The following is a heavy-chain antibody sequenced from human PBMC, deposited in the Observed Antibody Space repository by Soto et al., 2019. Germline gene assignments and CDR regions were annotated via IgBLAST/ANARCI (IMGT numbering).Heavy chain of an antibody. Sequence: ASVKVSCKASGYTFTSYGISWVRQAPGQGLEWMGWISAYNGNTNYAQTLQGRVTMTTDTSTSTAYMELRSLRSDDTAVYYCARVDTAADWFDPWGQGTLVTVSS. CDR2: ISAYNGNT. D-gene: IGHD5-18*01. V-gene: IGHV1-18*01. CDR3: ARVDTAADWFDP. J-gene: IGHJ5*02. CDR1: GYTFTSYG.